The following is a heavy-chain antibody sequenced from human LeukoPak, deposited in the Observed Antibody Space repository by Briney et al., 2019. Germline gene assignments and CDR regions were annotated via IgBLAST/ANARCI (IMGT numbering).Heavy chain of an antibody. CDR3: ARPIKLGYCSSTSCYARFDY. D-gene: IGHD2-2*01. J-gene: IGHJ4*02. CDR2: IIPIFGTA. Sequence: SVKVSCKASGGTFSSYAISWVRQAPGQGLEWMGGIIPIFGTANYAQKFQGRVTITADESTSTAYMELSSLRSEDTAVYYCARPIKLGYCSSTSCYARFDYWGQGTLVTVSS. CDR1: GGTFSSYA. V-gene: IGHV1-69*13.